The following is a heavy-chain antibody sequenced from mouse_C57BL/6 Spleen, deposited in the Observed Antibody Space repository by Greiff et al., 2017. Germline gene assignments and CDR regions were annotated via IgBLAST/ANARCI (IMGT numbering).Heavy chain of an antibody. V-gene: IGHV2-2*01. CDR3: ARSGYCSSRSGAMDY. CDR1: GFSLTSYG. Sequence: VQLQQSGPGLVQPSQSLSITCTVSGFSLTSYGVHWVRQSPGKGLEWLGVIWSGGSTDSTADVISRRSISMDNSKSQFFFKKNMLHADDTAIYYCARSGYCSSRSGAMDYWGQGTSVTVSS. J-gene: IGHJ4*01. CDR2: IWSGGST. D-gene: IGHD1-1*01.